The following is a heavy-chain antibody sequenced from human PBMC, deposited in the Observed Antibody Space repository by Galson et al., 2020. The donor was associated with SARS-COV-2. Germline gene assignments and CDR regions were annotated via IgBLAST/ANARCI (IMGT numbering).Heavy chain of an antibody. CDR1: GYVFSAYH. Sequence: ASVKVSCRATGYVFSAYHLHWVRQAPGQGLEWMGWINPHSDDTKYHEHFQGRVTMTSDSSITTVYLELSSLESDDTAVYFCARGPLGGSFHDYWGQGTLVTVSS. D-gene: IGHD1-26*01. CDR3: ARGPLGGSFHDY. CDR2: INPHSDDT. V-gene: IGHV1-2*02. J-gene: IGHJ4*02.